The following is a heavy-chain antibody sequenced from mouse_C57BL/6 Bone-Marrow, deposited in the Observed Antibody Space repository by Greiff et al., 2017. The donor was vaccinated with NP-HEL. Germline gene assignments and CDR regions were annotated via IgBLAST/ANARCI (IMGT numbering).Heavy chain of an antibody. V-gene: IGHV1-54*01. CDR1: RYAFTNYL. Sequence: QVQLKESGAELVRPGTSVKVSCKASRYAFTNYLIEWVKQRPGQGLEWIGVINPGSGGTNYNEKFKGKATLTADKSSSTAYMQLSSLTSEDSAVYFCARGYYGSSYGFAYWGQGTLVTVSA. CDR2: INPGSGGT. J-gene: IGHJ3*01. D-gene: IGHD1-1*01. CDR3: ARGYYGSSYGFAY.